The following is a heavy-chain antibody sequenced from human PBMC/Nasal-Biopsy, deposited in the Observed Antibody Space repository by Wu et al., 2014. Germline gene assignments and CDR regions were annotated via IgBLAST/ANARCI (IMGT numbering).Heavy chain of an antibody. J-gene: IGHJ6*02. CDR2: ISGSGGST. CDR1: GFTFSDYY. V-gene: IGHV3-11*04. D-gene: IGHD3-10*01. Sequence: LRLSCAASGFTFSDYYMSWIRQARGKGLEWVSAISGSGGSTYYADSVKGRFTISRDNAKNSLYLQMNSLRAEDTAVYYCARDLGIEKFTMVQGVIYYYGMDVLGQGTTVTVSS. CDR3: ARDLGIEKFTMVQGVIYYYGMDV.